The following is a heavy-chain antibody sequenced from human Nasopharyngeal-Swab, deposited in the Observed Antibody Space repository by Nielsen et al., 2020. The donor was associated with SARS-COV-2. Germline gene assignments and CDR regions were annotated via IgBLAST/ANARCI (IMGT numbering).Heavy chain of an antibody. D-gene: IGHD3-10*01. CDR2: IDPSDSYS. Sequence: GSSLKISCKGSGSSFSSYWISWVRQMPGKGLEWMGIIDPSDSYSNYSQSFQGHVTISVDKSLSTAFLQWSSLKASDTAVYYCARRSFYYGSGTVRGMDVWGQGTTVTVSS. V-gene: IGHV5-10-1*01. CDR1: GSSFSSYW. J-gene: IGHJ6*02. CDR3: ARRSFYYGSGTVRGMDV.